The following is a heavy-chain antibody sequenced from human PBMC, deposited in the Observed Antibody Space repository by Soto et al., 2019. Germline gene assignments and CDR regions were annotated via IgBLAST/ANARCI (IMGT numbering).Heavy chain of an antibody. CDR2: IYPGDSDT. Sequence: VESLRIWCNGSRCSFTSYWIASLLKIPGKGLEWMRIIYPGDSDTRYSPSFQGQVTISADKSISNAYLQWRRLKASDTAMYYCARQPPPQDYMDVWGKGTTVTVSS. V-gene: IGHV5-51*01. CDR1: RCSFTSYW. J-gene: IGHJ6*03. CDR3: ARQPPPQDYMDV.